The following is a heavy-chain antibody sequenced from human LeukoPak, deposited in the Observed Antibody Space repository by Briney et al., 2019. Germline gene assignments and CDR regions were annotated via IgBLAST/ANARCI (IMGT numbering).Heavy chain of an antibody. CDR1: GFYFSDFG. J-gene: IGHJ4*02. Sequence: GGSLRLSCAASGFYFSDFGMNWVRQAPGKGLEWVSYITSSSSIYYADSVKGRFTISRDNAKNSLYLQMNSLRAEDTAVYYCARDELYSVVAYYFDYWGQGTLVTVSS. CDR2: ITSSSSI. V-gene: IGHV3-48*01. CDR3: ARDELYSVVAYYFDY. D-gene: IGHD2-15*01.